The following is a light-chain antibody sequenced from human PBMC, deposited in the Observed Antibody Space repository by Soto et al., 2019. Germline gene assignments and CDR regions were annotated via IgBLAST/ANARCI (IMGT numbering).Light chain of an antibody. Sequence: QSVLTQPRSVSGSPGQSVTISCTGTRSDIGGYNYVSWYQQHPGKAPKRMIYDVSERPSGVPDRFSASKSGNTASLTISGLQAEDEADYYCCSYAGSYTHVLFGGGTQLTVL. CDR2: DVS. CDR3: CSYAGSYTHVL. CDR1: RSDIGGYNY. J-gene: IGLJ2*01. V-gene: IGLV2-11*01.